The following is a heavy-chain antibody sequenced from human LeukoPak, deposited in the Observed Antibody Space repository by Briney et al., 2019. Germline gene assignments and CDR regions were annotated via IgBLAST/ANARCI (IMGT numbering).Heavy chain of an antibody. V-gene: IGHV1-18*01. CDR1: GYTFTNYG. Sequence: SVKVSCKASGYTFTNYGISWVRLAPGQGLEWVGWISPYNGNRNYAQKLQGRVTMTTDTSTSTAYMELRSLRSDDTAVYYCARVGPDRDFDSWGQGTLVTVSS. CDR3: ARVGPDRDFDS. J-gene: IGHJ4*02. D-gene: IGHD1-14*01. CDR2: ISPYNGNR.